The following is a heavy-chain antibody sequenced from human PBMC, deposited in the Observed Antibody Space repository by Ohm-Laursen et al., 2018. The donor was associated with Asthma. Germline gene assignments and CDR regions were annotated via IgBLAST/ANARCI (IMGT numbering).Heavy chain of an antibody. CDR1: GFIFRTYW. J-gene: IGHJ4*02. D-gene: IGHD3-22*01. Sequence: SLRLSCAASGFIFRTYWMSWVRQAPGKGLEWVANINQDGSEKYYVDSVKGRFTISRDNAKNSLYLQMNSLRGEDTAVYYCARWGMYYDSGGYGGQGTLVTVSS. CDR3: ARWGMYYDSGGY. V-gene: IGHV3-7*05. CDR2: INQDGSEK.